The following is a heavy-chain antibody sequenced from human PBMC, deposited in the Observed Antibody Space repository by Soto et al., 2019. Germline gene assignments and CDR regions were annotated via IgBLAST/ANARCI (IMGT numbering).Heavy chain of an antibody. CDR2: VSYSGST. D-gene: IGHD3-3*01. Sequence: SETLSLTCTVSGGSISSHSWTWIRQPPGKGLEWIGHVSYSGSTNYNPSLNSRVTISVDTSKNQFSLKLTSVTAADTAVYYCARSYYDFWSGSYYCYMDVWGKGTTVTVSS. CDR1: GGSISSHS. CDR3: ARSYYDFWSGSYYCYMDV. V-gene: IGHV4-59*08. J-gene: IGHJ6*03.